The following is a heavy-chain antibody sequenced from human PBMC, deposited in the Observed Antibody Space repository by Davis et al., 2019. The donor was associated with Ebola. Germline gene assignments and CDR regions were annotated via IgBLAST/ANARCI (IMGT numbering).Heavy chain of an antibody. V-gene: IGHV3-9*03. CDR3: AKATGPSVQAYYDYMDV. J-gene: IGHJ6*03. D-gene: IGHD3-10*01. CDR1: GLPFDDYA. CDR2: IIWNSGSI. Sequence: SLKILCAASGLPFDDYAMHRVRQAPGQGLEWVSGIIWNSGSIGYADSVKGRFTISRDNAKNSLYLQMNSLRAEDMALYYCAKATGPSVQAYYDYMDVWGKGTTVTDPS.